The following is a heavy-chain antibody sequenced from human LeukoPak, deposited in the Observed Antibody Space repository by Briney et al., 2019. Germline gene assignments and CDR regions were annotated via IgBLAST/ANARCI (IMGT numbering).Heavy chain of an antibody. J-gene: IGHJ3*02. CDR2: INQGGSKI. CDR3: ARDQNGALDI. CDR1: GFMFSSYW. Sequence: GGSLRLSYAGSGFMFSSYWMSWVRQAPGKGLEWVANINQGGSKIYYVDSVKGRFTISRDNAEQSLVLQMNSLRADDTAMYYCARDQNGALDIRGQGTMVSVSS. V-gene: IGHV3-7*01. D-gene: IGHD2-8*01.